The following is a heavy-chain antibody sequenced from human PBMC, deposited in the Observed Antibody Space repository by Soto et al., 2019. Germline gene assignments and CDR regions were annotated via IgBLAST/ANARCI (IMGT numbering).Heavy chain of an antibody. CDR2: IWYDGSNK. V-gene: IGHV3-33*01. D-gene: IGHD1-20*01. Sequence: GGSLRLSCAASGFTFSSYGMHWVRQAPGKGLEWVAVIWYDGSNKYYADSVKGRFTISRDNSKNTLYLQMNSLRAEDTAVYYCARDNWNDHDNWFDPWGQGTLVTVSS. J-gene: IGHJ5*02. CDR3: ARDNWNDHDNWFDP. CDR1: GFTFSSYG.